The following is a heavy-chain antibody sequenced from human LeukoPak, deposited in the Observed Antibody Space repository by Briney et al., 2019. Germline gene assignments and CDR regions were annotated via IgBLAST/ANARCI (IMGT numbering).Heavy chain of an antibody. J-gene: IGHJ4*02. D-gene: IGHD2-2*01. CDR3: ARSLRDCSSTSCYASDY. CDR1: GFTFTNAW. CDR2: ISSSSSYI. Sequence: GGSLRLSCAASGFTFTNAWMGWVRQAPGKGLEWVSSISSSSSYIYYADSVKGRFTISRDNAKNSLYLQMNSLRAEDTAVYYCARSLRDCSSTSCYASDYWGQGTLVTVSS. V-gene: IGHV3-21*01.